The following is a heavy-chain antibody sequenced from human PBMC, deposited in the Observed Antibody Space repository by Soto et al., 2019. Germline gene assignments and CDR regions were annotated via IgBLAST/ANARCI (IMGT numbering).Heavy chain of an antibody. CDR1: GYTFTNYG. V-gene: IGHV1-18*01. Sequence: QVQLVQSGAELKKPGASVKVSCKASGYTFTNYGISWVRQAPGQGLEWMGWINTYHGNTKYAQKLQGRVTMTTDTSTSTAYMELTSLRSADTAVYYCARSPGYSASWGYFYYGMKIWGQGTTVIVSS. J-gene: IGHJ6*02. D-gene: IGHD6-13*01. CDR3: ARSPGYSASWGYFYYGMKI. CDR2: INTYHGNT.